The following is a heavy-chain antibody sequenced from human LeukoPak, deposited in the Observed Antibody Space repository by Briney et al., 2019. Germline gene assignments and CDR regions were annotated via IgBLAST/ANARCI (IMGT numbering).Heavy chain of an antibody. CDR3: ARGPEWLPSDY. Sequence: SHTLSLTCTVSGGSISSGGYYWSWIRQHPGKGLERIGFIFYSASTYYNPYLKSRVTISVDTSKIQFSLKLSSVTAADTAVYYCARGPEWLPSDYWGQGTLVTVSS. CDR1: GGSISSGGYY. D-gene: IGHD5-12*01. J-gene: IGHJ4*02. V-gene: IGHV4-31*03. CDR2: IFYSAST.